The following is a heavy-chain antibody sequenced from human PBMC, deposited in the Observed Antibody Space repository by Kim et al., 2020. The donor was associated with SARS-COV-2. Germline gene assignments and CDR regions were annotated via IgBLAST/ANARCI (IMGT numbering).Heavy chain of an antibody. D-gene: IGHD2-2*01. CDR1: GGSFSGYY. CDR2: INHSGST. CDR3: ARLKXGTSLGDYYYYGLDV. Sequence: SETLSLTCAVYGGSFSGYYWSWIRQPPGKGLEWIGEINHSGSTNYNPSLKSRVTISVDTSKNQFSLKVSSVTAADTAVYYCARLKXGTSLGDYYYYGLDVWGQGXXVTVSS. J-gene: IGHJ6*02. V-gene: IGHV4-34*01.